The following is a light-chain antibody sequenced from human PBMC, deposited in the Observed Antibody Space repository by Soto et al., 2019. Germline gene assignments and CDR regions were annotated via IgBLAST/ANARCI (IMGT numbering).Light chain of an antibody. V-gene: IGKV3-20*01. CDR2: GAS. Sequence: EIVLTQSPGTLSLSPGERGTLSCRASQSVSSSYLAWYQQKPGQAPRPLIYGASSRATGIPDRFSGSGSGTDFTLTINRLEPEDFAVYYCQQYGSSPWTFGQGTKVETK. CDR1: QSVSSSY. J-gene: IGKJ1*01. CDR3: QQYGSSPWT.